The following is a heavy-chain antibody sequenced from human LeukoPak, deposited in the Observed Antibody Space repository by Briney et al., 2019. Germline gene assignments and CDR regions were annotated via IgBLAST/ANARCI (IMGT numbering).Heavy chain of an antibody. CDR1: GYTFTSYY. CDR2: INPSGGST. D-gene: IGHD2-15*01. J-gene: IGHJ6*02. CDR3: ARVGSLGYCSGGSCYPYYYGMDV. Sequence: ASVKVSCKASGYTFTSYYMHWVRQAPGQGLEWMGIINPSGGSTSYAQKFQGRVTMTRNTSISTAYMELSGLRSEDTAVYYCARVGSLGYCSGGSCYPYYYGMDVWGQGTTVTVSS. V-gene: IGHV1-46*01.